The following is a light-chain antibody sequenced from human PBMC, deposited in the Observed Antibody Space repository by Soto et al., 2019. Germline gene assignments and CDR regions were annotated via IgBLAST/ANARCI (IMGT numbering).Light chain of an antibody. CDR3: QHYNNWPIT. CDR2: RAS. V-gene: IGKV3-15*01. Sequence: EIVMAQSPASLSLAPGDMVTLSCRASQSVATNVAWYQQKPGQAPRLLIFRASARATGIPARFSGSGSGTEFTLTISSLQSEDFGFYFCQHYNNWPITFGQGTRLEIK. CDR1: QSVATN. J-gene: IGKJ5*01.